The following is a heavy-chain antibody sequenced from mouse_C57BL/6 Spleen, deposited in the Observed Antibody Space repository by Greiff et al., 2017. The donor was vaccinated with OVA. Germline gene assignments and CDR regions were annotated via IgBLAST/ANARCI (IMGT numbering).Heavy chain of an antibody. D-gene: IGHD2-3*01. Sequence: EVKLVESVAELVRPGASVKLSCTASGFNIKNTYMHWVKQRPEQGLEWNGRIDPANGNTKYAPKFQGKATITADTSSNTAYLQLSSLTSEDTAIYYCARSRDGYYDAMDYWGQGTSVTVSS. V-gene: IGHV14-3*01. CDR2: IDPANGNT. CDR3: ARSRDGYYDAMDY. CDR1: GFNIKNTY. J-gene: IGHJ4*01.